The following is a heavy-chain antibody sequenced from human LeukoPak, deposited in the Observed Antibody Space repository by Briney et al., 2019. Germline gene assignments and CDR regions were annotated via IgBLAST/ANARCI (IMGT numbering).Heavy chain of an antibody. CDR2: ISSSSSYI. Sequence: PGGSLRLSCAASGFTFCSYSMNWVRQAPGKGLEWVSSISSSSSYIYYADSVKGRFTISRDNAKNSLYLQMNSLRAEDTAVYYCARVKDSSSSSRYWGQGTLVTVSS. J-gene: IGHJ4*02. D-gene: IGHD6-6*01. V-gene: IGHV3-21*01. CDR1: GFTFCSYS. CDR3: ARVKDSSSSSRY.